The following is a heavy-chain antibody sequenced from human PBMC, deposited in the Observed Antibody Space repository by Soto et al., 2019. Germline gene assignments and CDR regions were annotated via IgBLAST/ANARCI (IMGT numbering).Heavy chain of an antibody. V-gene: IGHV4-31*03. CDR1: GGSISSGGYY. J-gene: IGHJ6*02. Sequence: SETLSLTCTVSGGSISSGGYYWSWIRQHPGKGLEWIGYIYYSGSTYYNPSLKSRITISVDTSKNQFSLKLSSVTAADTAVYYCARAIRFFDWLSSLGGMDVWGQGTTVTVSS. D-gene: IGHD3-9*01. CDR2: IYYSGST. CDR3: ARAIRFFDWLSSLGGMDV.